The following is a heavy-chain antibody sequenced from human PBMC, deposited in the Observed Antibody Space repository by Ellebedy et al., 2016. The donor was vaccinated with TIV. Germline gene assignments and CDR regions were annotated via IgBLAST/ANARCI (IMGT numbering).Heavy chain of an antibody. V-gene: IGHV3-7*04. D-gene: IGHD3-3*01. Sequence: GGSLRLXXVASGFPFSGFAMSWVRQAPGKGLEWVASKKEDGSDTYYVDSVRGRFTISRDNAAKSVYLQMNSLRAEDTAVYYCARAAGEWLLKNWFDPWGQGTLVTVSS. CDR3: ARAAGEWLLKNWFDP. CDR2: KKEDGSDT. J-gene: IGHJ5*02. CDR1: GFPFSGFA.